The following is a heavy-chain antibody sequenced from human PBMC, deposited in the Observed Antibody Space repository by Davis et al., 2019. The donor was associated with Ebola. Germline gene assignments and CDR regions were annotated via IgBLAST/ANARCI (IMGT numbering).Heavy chain of an antibody. CDR3: AADHDYSNSGWGYGMDV. Sequence: TSVKVSCKASGFTFTSSAMQWVRQARGQRLEWIGWIVVGSGNTNYAQKFQERVTITRDMSTSTAYMELSSLRSEDTAVYYCAADHDYSNSGWGYGMDVWGQGTTVTVSS. CDR1: GFTFTSSA. J-gene: IGHJ6*02. V-gene: IGHV1-58*02. CDR2: IVVGSGNT. D-gene: IGHD4-11*01.